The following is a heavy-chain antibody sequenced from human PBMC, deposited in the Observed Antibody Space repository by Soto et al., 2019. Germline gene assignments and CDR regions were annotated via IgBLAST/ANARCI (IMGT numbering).Heavy chain of an antibody. J-gene: IGHJ4*02. CDR2: IRSKAYGGTT. V-gene: IGHV3-49*03. D-gene: IGHD3-3*01. CDR3: TRDHERGIWSGPSRVLETDY. CDR1: GFTFGDYA. Sequence: PGGSLRLSCTASGFTFGDYAMSWFRQAPGKGLEWVGFIRSKAYGGTTEYAASVKGRFTISRDDSKSIAYLQMNSLKTEDTAVYYCTRDHERGIWSGPSRVLETDYWGQGTLVTVSS.